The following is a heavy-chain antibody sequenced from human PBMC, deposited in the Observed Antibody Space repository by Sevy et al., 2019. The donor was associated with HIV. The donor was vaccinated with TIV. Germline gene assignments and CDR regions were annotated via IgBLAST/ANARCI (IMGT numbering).Heavy chain of an antibody. V-gene: IGHV3-30-3*01. CDR1: GFTFSSYA. Sequence: GGSLRLSCAASGFTFSSYAMHWVRQAPGKGLEGVAVISYDGSNKYYADSVKGRFTTSRDNTKNTLYLQMNSLRAEDTAVYYCARETWYYFDYWGQGTLVTVSS. J-gene: IGHJ4*02. CDR3: ARETWYYFDY. CDR2: ISYDGSNK. D-gene: IGHD2-8*02.